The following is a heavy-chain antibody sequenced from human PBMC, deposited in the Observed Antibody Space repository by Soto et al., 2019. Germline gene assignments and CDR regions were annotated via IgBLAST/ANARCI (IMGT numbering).Heavy chain of an antibody. CDR3: ASSIVGGYCSSTSCYAGAFDY. CDR1: GGSFSGYY. Sequence: SETLSLTCAVYGGSFSGYYWSWIRQPPGKGLEWIGEINHSGSTNYNPSLKSRVTISVDTSKNQFSLKLSSVTAADTAVYYCASSIVGGYCSSTSCYAGAFDYWGQGTLVTVSS. V-gene: IGHV4-34*01. D-gene: IGHD2-2*01. J-gene: IGHJ4*02. CDR2: INHSGST.